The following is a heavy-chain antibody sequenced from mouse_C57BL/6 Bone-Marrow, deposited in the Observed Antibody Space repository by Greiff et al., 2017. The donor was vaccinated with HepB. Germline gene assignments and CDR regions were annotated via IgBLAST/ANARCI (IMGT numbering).Heavy chain of an antibody. D-gene: IGHD1-2*01. Sequence: VQLVESGPGLVQPSPSLSITCTVSGFSFTSYGVHWVRQSPGKGLEWLGVIWSGGSTDNNAAFISRLSISKDNSKSHVFFKMTSLQADDTAIYYCARKGEYGLYAMDYWGQGTSVTVSS. CDR3: ARKGEYGLYAMDY. J-gene: IGHJ4*01. V-gene: IGHV2-2*01. CDR2: IWSGGST. CDR1: GFSFTSYG.